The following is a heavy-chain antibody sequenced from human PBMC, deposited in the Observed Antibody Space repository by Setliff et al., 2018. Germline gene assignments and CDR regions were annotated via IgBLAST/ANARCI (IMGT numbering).Heavy chain of an antibody. Sequence: SETLSLTCTVYGGSFSAYYWSWIRQPPGKGLEWIGEISHGGGTNYNPSLKSRVTISIDTSKNLFSLKLTSVTAADTAVYYCATGDVYDSSAFFSDWFDPWGQGTPVTVSS. D-gene: IGHD3-22*01. CDR3: ATGDVYDSSAFFSDWFDP. CDR2: ISHGGGT. V-gene: IGHV4-34*01. J-gene: IGHJ5*02. CDR1: GGSFSAYY.